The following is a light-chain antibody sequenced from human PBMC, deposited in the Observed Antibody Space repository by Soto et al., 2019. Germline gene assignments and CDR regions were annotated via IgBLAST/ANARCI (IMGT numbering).Light chain of an antibody. CDR3: QQRSNWPLFT. J-gene: IGKJ3*01. Sequence: EIVLTPYPDPLCLSRGKKATLSCRASQSVSRYLAWYQQKPGQAPRLLIYGASSRATGIPDRFSGSGSGTDFTLTISSLEPEDFAVYYCQQRSNWPLFTFGPGTKVDIK. V-gene: IGKV3-11*01. CDR1: QSVSRY. CDR2: GAS.